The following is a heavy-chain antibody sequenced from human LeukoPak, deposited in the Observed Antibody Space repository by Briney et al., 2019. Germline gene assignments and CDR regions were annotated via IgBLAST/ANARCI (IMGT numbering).Heavy chain of an antibody. V-gene: IGHV1-18*01. CDR2: ISAYNGNT. J-gene: IGHJ5*02. CDR1: GYTFTSYG. D-gene: IGHD2-15*01. CDR3: ATAEAWWVAATS. Sequence: ASVKVSCKASGYTFTSYGISWVRQAPGQGLEWMGWISAYNGNTNYAQKLQGRVTMTTDTTTSTAYMELRSLRSDDTAVYYCATAEAWWVAATSWGQGTLVTVSS.